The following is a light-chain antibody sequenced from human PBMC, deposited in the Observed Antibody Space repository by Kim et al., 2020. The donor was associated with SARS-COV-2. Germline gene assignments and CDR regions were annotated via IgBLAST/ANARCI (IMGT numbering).Light chain of an antibody. J-gene: IGKJ4*01. Sequence: PGERATLSCRASQSVSSSYLAWYQQSTGQAPRLLIYGASSRATGIPDRFSGSASGTDFTLTISRLEPEDFAVYYCQQYGSSPSLTFGGGTKVDIK. CDR1: QSVSSSY. CDR2: GAS. V-gene: IGKV3-20*01. CDR3: QQYGSSPSLT.